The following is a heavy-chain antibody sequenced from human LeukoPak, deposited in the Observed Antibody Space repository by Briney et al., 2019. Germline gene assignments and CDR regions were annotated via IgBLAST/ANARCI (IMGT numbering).Heavy chain of an antibody. D-gene: IGHD3-10*01. CDR2: IWYDGSNK. Sequence: GGSLRLSCAASGFTFSSYGMHWVRQAPGKGLEWVAVIWYDGSNKYYADSVKGRFTISRDNSKNTLCLQMNSLRAEDTAVYYCARGGPTYYYGSGSLRYWGQGTLVTVSS. CDR1: GFTFSSYG. V-gene: IGHV3-33*01. CDR3: ARGGPTYYYGSGSLRY. J-gene: IGHJ4*02.